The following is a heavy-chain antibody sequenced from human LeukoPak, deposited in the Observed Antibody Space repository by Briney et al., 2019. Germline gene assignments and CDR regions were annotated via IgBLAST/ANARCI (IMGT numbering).Heavy chain of an antibody. Sequence: PSETLSLTCTVSGGSISSYYWSWIRQPPGKGLEWIGCIYYSGSTNYNPSLKSRVTISVDTSKNQFSLKLSSVTAADTAVYYCARGSEWLRMYYFDYWGQGTLVTVSS. CDR2: IYYSGST. V-gene: IGHV4-59*01. D-gene: IGHD5-12*01. CDR3: ARGSEWLRMYYFDY. CDR1: GGSISSYY. J-gene: IGHJ4*02.